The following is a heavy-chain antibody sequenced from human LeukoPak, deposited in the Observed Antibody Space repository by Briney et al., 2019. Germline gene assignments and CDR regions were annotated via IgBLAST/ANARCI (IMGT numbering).Heavy chain of an antibody. J-gene: IGHJ4*02. Sequence: ASVKVSCKVSGYILTELSMHWVRQAPGKGLEWMGGFDPEDGETIYAQKFQGRVTMTEDTSTDTAYMELSSLRSEDTAVYYCATKSGYSSIHFDYWGQGTLVTVSS. CDR2: FDPEDGET. D-gene: IGHD6-13*01. V-gene: IGHV1-24*01. CDR1: GYILTELS. CDR3: ATKSGYSSIHFDY.